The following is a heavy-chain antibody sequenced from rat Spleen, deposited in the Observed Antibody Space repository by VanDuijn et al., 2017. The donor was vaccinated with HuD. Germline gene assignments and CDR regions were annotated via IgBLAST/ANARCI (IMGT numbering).Heavy chain of an antibody. CDR2: IWGNGNT. CDR3: TRGGNYAMDA. CDR1: GFSLTSYG. J-gene: IGHJ4*01. V-gene: IGHV2-13*01. Sequence: QVQLKESGPGLVQPSQTLSITCTVSGFSLTSYGVIWVRQPPGKGLEWMGVIWGNGNTNYNSALKSRLSISRDTSKSQVYLKMNSLRSEDTATYYCTRGGNYAMDAWGQGASVTVSS.